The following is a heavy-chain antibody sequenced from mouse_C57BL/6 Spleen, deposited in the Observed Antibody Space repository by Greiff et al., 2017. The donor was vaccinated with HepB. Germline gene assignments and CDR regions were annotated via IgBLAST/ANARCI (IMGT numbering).Heavy chain of an antibody. D-gene: IGHD2-4*01. Sequence: VQLQQPGAELVKPGASVKLSCKASGYTFTSYWMQWVKQRPGQGLEWIGEIDPSDSYTNYNQKFKGKATLTVDTSSSTAYMQLSSLTSEDSAVYYCARSGDYDVSFDYWGQGTTLTVSS. CDR2: IDPSDSYT. CDR1: GYTFTSYW. CDR3: ARSGDYDVSFDY. J-gene: IGHJ2*01. V-gene: IGHV1-50*01.